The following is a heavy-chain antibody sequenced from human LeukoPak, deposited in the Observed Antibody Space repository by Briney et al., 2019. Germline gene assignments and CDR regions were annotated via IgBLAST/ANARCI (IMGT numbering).Heavy chain of an antibody. D-gene: IGHD4-17*01. V-gene: IGHV3-66*01. J-gene: IGHJ4*02. CDR3: ARSYGDSYYFDY. CDR1: GFTVSSNY. Sequence: PGGSLRLSCAASGFTVSSNYMSWVRPAPGKGLEWVSVIYSGGSTYYADSVKGRFTISRDNSKNTLYLQMNSLRAEDTAVYYCARSYGDSYYFDYWGQGTLVTVSS. CDR2: IYSGGST.